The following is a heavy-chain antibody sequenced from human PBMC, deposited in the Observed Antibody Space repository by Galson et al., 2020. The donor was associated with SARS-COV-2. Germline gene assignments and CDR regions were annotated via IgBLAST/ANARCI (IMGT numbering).Heavy chain of an antibody. CDR3: ARDSLAFGDNPYYYGMDV. J-gene: IGHJ6*02. CDR1: GFTFSSYR. Sequence: GESLKISCAASGFTFSSYRMSWVRQAPGKGLECVANIKQDGSEKYYVDSVKGRFTISRDNAKNSLYLQMNSLRAEDTAVYYCARDSLAFGDNPYYYGMDVWGQGTTVTVSS. V-gene: IGHV3-7*01. D-gene: IGHD3-10*01. CDR2: IKQDGSEK.